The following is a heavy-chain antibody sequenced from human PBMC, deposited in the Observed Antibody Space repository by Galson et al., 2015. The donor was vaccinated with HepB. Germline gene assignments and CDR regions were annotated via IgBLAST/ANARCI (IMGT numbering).Heavy chain of an antibody. CDR2: IYSGGST. D-gene: IGHD6-6*01. J-gene: IGHJ6*03. V-gene: IGHV3-53*01. CDR3: ASRTYSSSSLYYYYYMDV. CDR1: GFTVSSNY. Sequence: SLRLSCAASGFTVSSNYMSWVRQAPGKGLEWVSVIYSGGSTYYADSVKGRFTISRDNSKNTLYLQMNSLRAEDTAVYYCASRTYSSSSLYYYYYMDVWGKGTTVTVSS.